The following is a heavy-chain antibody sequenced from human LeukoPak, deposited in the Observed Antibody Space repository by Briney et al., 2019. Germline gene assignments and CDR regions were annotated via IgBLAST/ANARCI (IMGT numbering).Heavy chain of an antibody. D-gene: IGHD2-21*02. CDR3: ARDTWVTAEYYYYSYYMDV. CDR1: GFTFSDYY. CDR2: ISSSGSTI. V-gene: IGHV3-11*04. J-gene: IGHJ6*03. Sequence: PGGSLRLSCAASGFTFSDYYMSWIRQAPGKGLEWVSYISSSGSTIYYADSVKGRFTISRDNARNSLYLQMNSLRAEDTAVYYCARDTWVTAEYYYYSYYMDVWGKGTTVTVSS.